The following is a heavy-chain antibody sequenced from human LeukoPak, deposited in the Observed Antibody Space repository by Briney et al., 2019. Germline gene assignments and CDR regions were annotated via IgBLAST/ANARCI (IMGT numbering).Heavy chain of an antibody. V-gene: IGHV3-74*01. Sequence: GGSLRLSCAASGFTFSSYWMHWVRQAPGKGLVWVSRSDGSTTTYADSVKGRFTISRDNAKNTLYLQMNSLRAEDTALYYCAKGIRYFDWLSLLDYWGQGTLVTVSS. CDR3: AKGIRYFDWLSLLDY. CDR2: SDGSTT. D-gene: IGHD3-9*01. CDR1: GFTFSSYW. J-gene: IGHJ4*02.